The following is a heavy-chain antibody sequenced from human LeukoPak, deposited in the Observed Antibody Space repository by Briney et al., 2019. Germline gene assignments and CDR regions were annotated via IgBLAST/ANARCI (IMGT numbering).Heavy chain of an antibody. D-gene: IGHD3-3*01. J-gene: IGHJ4*02. CDR3: AREAIFGVVTTLGYFDY. Sequence: GGSLRLSCAASGFTFSSYGMHWVRQAPGKGLEWVAFIRYDGSNKYYADSVKGRFTISRDNSKNTLYLQMNSLRAEDTAVYYCAREAIFGVVTTLGYFDYWGQGTLVTVSS. CDR2: IRYDGSNK. V-gene: IGHV3-30*02. CDR1: GFTFSSYG.